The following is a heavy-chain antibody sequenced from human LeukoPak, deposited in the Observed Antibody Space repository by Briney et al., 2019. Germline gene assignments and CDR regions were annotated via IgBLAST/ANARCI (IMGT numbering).Heavy chain of an antibody. CDR2: ISSSSSYI. CDR3: ARVWTGGASRYYDILTGYNRWYFDY. D-gene: IGHD3-9*01. J-gene: IGHJ4*02. CDR1: GFTFSSYS. V-gene: IGHV3-21*01. Sequence: GGSLRLSCAASGFTFSSYSMNWVRQAPGKGLEWVSSISSSSSYIYYADSVKGRFTISRDNAKNSLYLQMNSLRAEDTAVYYCARVWTGGASRYYDILTGYNRWYFDYWGQGTLVTVSS.